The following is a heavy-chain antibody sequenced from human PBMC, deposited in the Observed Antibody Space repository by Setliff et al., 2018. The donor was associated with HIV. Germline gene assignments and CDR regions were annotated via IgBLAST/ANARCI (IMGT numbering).Heavy chain of an antibody. D-gene: IGHD3-9*01. J-gene: IGHJ4*02. Sequence: ASVKVSCKTFGYRFTDFYVNWVRQAPGQGLEWMGWINPKSGATKNAQKFQGRVTMTRDTSISTVYMELSSLRSDDTALYFCARRAEDLAINPPSFDYYFDYWGQGTPGTV. CDR3: ARRAEDLAINPPSFDYYFDY. CDR2: INPKSGAT. CDR1: GYRFTDFY. V-gene: IGHV1-2*02.